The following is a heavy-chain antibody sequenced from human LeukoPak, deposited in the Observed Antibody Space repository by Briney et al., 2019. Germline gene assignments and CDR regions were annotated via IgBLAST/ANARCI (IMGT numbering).Heavy chain of an antibody. V-gene: IGHV4-39*01. CDR2: SYYSGST. CDR1: GGSIISSSYY. J-gene: IGHJ4*02. CDR3: AHCGSYYLFDY. D-gene: IGHD1-26*01. Sequence: SETLSLTCTVSGGSIISSSYYWGWIRQPPGEGLEWIGSSYYSGSTYYNASLKSRVAISVDTSKNQFSLKLRSVTAADTAVSYCAHCGSYYLFDYWGQGTLVTVSS.